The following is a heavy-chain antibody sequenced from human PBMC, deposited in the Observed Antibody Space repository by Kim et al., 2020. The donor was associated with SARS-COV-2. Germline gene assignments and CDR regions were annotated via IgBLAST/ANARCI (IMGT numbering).Heavy chain of an antibody. D-gene: IGHD5-18*01. V-gene: IGHV4-39*01. CDR2: IYYSGST. Sequence: SETLSLTCTVSGGSISSSSYYWGWIRQPPGKGLEWIGSIYYSGSTYYNPSLKSRVTISVDTSKNQFSLKLSSVTAADTAVYYCARVVDTAMVYHFDYWGQGTLVTVSS. CDR1: GGSISSSSYY. J-gene: IGHJ4*02. CDR3: ARVVDTAMVYHFDY.